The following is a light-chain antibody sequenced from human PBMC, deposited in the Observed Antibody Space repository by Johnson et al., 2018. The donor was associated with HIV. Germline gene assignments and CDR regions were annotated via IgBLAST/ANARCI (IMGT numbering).Light chain of an antibody. Sequence: QSVLTQPPSVSAAPGQKVTISCSGSSSNIGNNYVSWYQQLPGTAPKLLISENNQRPSGIPDRFSGSTSGTSATLDITGLQTGDEADYYCGTWDNSLSAYVFGAGTKVTVL. CDR1: SSNIGNNY. J-gene: IGLJ1*01. CDR3: GTWDNSLSAYV. V-gene: IGLV1-51*02. CDR2: ENN.